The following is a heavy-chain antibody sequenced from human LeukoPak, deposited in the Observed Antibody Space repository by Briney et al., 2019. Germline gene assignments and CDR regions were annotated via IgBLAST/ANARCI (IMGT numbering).Heavy chain of an antibody. CDR3: GRGPYCSGATCYSQYFDY. CDR2: IIPIFGTG. V-gene: IGHV1-69*06. J-gene: IGHJ4*02. Sequence: SVKVSCKASGGTFSSYAISWVRQAPGQGLEWMGRIIPIFGTGNYAQKFQGRVTITADKSTSTAYMELSSLRSEDTAVYYCGRGPYCSGATCYSQYFDYWGQGTLVTVSS. CDR1: GGTFSSYA. D-gene: IGHD2-15*01.